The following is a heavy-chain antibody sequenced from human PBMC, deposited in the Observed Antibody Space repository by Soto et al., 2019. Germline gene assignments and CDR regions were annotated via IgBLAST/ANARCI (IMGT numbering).Heavy chain of an antibody. CDR2: INPNSGGT. CDR1: GYTFSDYY. D-gene: IGHD1-1*01. V-gene: IGHV1-2*02. Sequence: ASVKVSCKASGYTFSDYYIHWVRQAPGQGLEWMGWINPNSGGTKYAPKFQGGVTMTRDTSITTAYMELSRLRSGDTAVYYCAKEPATAKPEGVDFWGQGTLVTVSS. CDR3: AKEPATAKPEGVDF. J-gene: IGHJ4*02.